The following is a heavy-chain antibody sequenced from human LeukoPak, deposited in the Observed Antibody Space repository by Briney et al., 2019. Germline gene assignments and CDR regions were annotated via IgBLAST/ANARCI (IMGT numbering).Heavy chain of an antibody. Sequence: PGGSLRLSCAASGLIVSSNYMSWVRQAPGKGLEWVSVIYSGGSTYYADSVKGRFTISRDNSKNTLYLQMNSLRAEDTAVYYCARYTHSSGFDYWGQGTLVTVPS. D-gene: IGHD6-19*01. CDR1: GLIVSSNY. CDR2: IYSGGST. J-gene: IGHJ4*02. CDR3: ARYTHSSGFDY. V-gene: IGHV3-53*01.